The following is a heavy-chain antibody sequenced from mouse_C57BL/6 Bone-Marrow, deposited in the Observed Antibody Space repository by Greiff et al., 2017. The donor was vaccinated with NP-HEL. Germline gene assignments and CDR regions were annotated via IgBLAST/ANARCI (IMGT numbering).Heavy chain of an antibody. Sequence: QVQLQQSGTDLVKPGASVKLSCKASGYTFTSYWMHWVKQRPGQGLEWIGNINPSNGGTNYNEKFKSKATLTVDKSSSTTYLQLSSLTSEYSAVYYCARWGGSTSFAYWGQGTLVTVSA. J-gene: IGHJ3*01. V-gene: IGHV1-53*01. CDR2: INPSNGGT. CDR3: ARWGGSTSFAY. D-gene: IGHD1-1*01. CDR1: GYTFTSYW.